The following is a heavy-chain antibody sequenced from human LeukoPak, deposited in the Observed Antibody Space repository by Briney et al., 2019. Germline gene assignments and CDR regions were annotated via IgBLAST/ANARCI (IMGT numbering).Heavy chain of an antibody. D-gene: IGHD6-6*01. V-gene: IGHV4-4*02. J-gene: IGHJ4*02. CDR2: INHSGST. CDR3: ARVGLSGAPGSIAARPRMAGDY. Sequence: PSGTLSLTCTVSSGSIGSSNWWSWIRQPPGKGLEWIGEINHSGSTNYNPSLKSRVTISVDTSKNQFSLKLSSVTAADTAVYYCARVGLSGAPGSIAARPRMAGDYWGQGTLVTVSS. CDR1: SGSIGSSNW.